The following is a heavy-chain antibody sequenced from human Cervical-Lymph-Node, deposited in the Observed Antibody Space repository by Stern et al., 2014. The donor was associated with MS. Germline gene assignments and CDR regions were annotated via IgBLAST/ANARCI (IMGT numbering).Heavy chain of an antibody. CDR2: ISSSSSYI. D-gene: IGHD6-6*01. Sequence: EVQLVESGGGLVKPGGSLRLSCAASGFTFSSYSMNWVRQAPGKGLEWVSSISSSSSYIYYADSVKGRCTISRDNAKNSLYLQMNSLRAEDTAVYYCARDNFEYSTESFDYWGQGTLVTVSS. J-gene: IGHJ4*02. V-gene: IGHV3-21*01. CDR1: GFTFSSYS. CDR3: ARDNFEYSTESFDY.